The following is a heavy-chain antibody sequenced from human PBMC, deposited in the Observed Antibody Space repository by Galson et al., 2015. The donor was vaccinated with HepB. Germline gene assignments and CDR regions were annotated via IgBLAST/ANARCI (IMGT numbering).Heavy chain of an antibody. D-gene: IGHD3-16*01. J-gene: IGHJ4*02. CDR1: GFTLSNYA. CDR3: AKGTIVTWDYSHH. Sequence: SLRLACAASGFTLSNYAMHWVRQAPGKGREWVAVVSSDGIEKYYVDSVEGRFSVSRDNSKNTLFLEMNSLRVEDTAVYYCAKGTIVTWDYSHHWGQGTLVTVSS. V-gene: IGHV3-30*18. CDR2: VSSDGIEK.